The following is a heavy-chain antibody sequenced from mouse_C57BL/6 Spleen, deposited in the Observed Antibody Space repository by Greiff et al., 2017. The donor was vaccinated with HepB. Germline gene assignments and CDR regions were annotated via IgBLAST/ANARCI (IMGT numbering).Heavy chain of an antibody. CDR3: TTRWPMDY. CDR2: IDPENGDT. CDR1: GFNIKDDY. D-gene: IGHD2-3*01. V-gene: IGHV14-4*01. J-gene: IGHJ4*01. Sequence: EVQGVESGAELVRPGASVKLSCTASGFNIKDDYMHWVKQRPEQGLEWIGWIDPENGDTEYASKFQGKATITADTSSNTAYLQLSSLTSEDTAVYYCTTRWPMDYWGQGTSVTVSS.